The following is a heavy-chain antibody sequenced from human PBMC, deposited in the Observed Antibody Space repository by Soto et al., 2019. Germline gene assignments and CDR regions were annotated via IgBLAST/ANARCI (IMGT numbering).Heavy chain of an antibody. D-gene: IGHD2-21*02. Sequence: ASVKVSCKSSGYTFSGYHIHWVRQAPGQGLEWMGWIIPDSGGTNYAQKFQGRVTMTRDTSINTAYMEMRRLTSDDTAVYHCARETDFAFDYWGQGALVTVSS. CDR2: IIPDSGGT. J-gene: IGHJ4*02. V-gene: IGHV1-2*02. CDR1: GYTFSGYH. CDR3: ARETDFAFDY.